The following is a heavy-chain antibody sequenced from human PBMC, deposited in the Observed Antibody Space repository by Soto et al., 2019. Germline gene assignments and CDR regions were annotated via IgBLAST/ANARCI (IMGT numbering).Heavy chain of an antibody. Sequence: QVQLQESGPGLVKPSETLSLTCTVSGGSVSSGSYYWSWIRQPPGKGLEWIGYIYYSGSTNYNPSLKGRVTITVDTSKNQFSLKLSSVTAADTAVYYCSRGAFGGSGSYDNLDYWGQGTLVTVSS. D-gene: IGHD3-10*01. CDR3: SRGAFGGSGSYDNLDY. V-gene: IGHV4-61*01. CDR2: IYYSGST. J-gene: IGHJ4*02. CDR1: GGSVSSGSYY.